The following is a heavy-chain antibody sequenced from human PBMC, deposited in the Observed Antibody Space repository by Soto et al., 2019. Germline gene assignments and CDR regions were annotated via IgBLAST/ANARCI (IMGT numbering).Heavy chain of an antibody. CDR2: IIPMFDTP. D-gene: IGHD2-15*01. Sequence: QVQLVQSGAEVKKPGSSVKVSCKASGGTFSSDSFSWVRQAPGQGLEWMGGIIPMFDTPIYAQKFQDRVTITADEYTSTAYMQRSSLRSGDTAVYYCARSGGLDRDFNYWGQGSLVTVSS. V-gene: IGHV1-69*12. CDR3: ARSGGLDRDFNY. CDR1: GGTFSSDS. J-gene: IGHJ4*02.